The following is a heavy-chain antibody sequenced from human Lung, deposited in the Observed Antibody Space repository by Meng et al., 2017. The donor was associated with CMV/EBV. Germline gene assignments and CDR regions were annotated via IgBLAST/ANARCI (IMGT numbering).Heavy chain of an antibody. CDR3: AGGLYDFWSGYYYYGMDV. Sequence: SVXVSXXASGYTFTGYYMHWVRQAPGQGLEWMGWINPNSGGTNYAQKFQGRVTMTRDTSISTAYMELSRLRSDDTAVYYCAGGLYDFWSGYYYYGMDVWGQWPTVTVSS. V-gene: IGHV1-2*02. CDR2: INPNSGGT. D-gene: IGHD3-3*01. CDR1: GYTFTGYY. J-gene: IGHJ6*02.